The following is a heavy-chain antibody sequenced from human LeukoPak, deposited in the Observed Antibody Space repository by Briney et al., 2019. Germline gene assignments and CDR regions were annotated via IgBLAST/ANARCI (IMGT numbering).Heavy chain of an antibody. D-gene: IGHD3-22*01. CDR2: ISYDGSNK. CDR1: GFTFSSYA. CDR3: ARGRGPSYYDSSGYPGYYGMDV. V-gene: IGHV3-30-3*01. Sequence: SGGSLRLSCAASGFTFSSYAMHWVRQAPGKGLEWVAVISYDGSNKYYADSVKGRFTISRDNSKNTLYLQMNSLRAEDTAVYYCARGRGPSYYDSSGYPGYYGMDVWGQGTTVTVSS. J-gene: IGHJ6*02.